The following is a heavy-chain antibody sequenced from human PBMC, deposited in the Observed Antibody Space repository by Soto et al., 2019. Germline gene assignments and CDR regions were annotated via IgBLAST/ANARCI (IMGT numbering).Heavy chain of an antibody. Sequence: GASVKVSCKASGYTFTSYGISWVRQAPGQGLEWMGWISAYNGNTNYAQKLQGRVTMTTDTSTSTAYMELMSLRSDDTAVYYCARDSLVVGYYDFWSGYYTPHFDYWGQGTLVTVSS. V-gene: IGHV1-18*01. D-gene: IGHD3-3*01. CDR2: ISAYNGNT. CDR3: ARDSLVVGYYDFWSGYYTPHFDY. CDR1: GYTFTSYG. J-gene: IGHJ4*02.